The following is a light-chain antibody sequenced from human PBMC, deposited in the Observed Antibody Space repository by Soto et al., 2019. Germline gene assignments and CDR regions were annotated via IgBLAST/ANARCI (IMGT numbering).Light chain of an antibody. Sequence: DIQMTQSLSSLSASEGDRVTITCRASQSINRHVNWYQQKPGRAPKLLIYGASNLQSDAPSRFSGSGSGTDFTLTVRDLQPEDFATYYCQQGYSLPVTFGQGTRLEIK. CDR3: QQGYSLPVT. V-gene: IGKV1-39*01. J-gene: IGKJ5*01. CDR1: QSINRH. CDR2: GAS.